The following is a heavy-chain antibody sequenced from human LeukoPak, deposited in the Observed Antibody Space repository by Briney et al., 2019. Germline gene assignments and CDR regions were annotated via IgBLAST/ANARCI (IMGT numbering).Heavy chain of an antibody. J-gene: IGHJ4*02. CDR1: GFTFSSYG. Sequence: GGSLRLSCAASGFTFSSYGMHWVRQAPGRGLEWVAVIWYDGSDKYYADSVKGRFTISRDNSKNTLYLQMNSLRAEDTAMYYCATDQGIYWGQGTLVTVSS. CDR3: ATDQGIY. CDR2: IWYDGSDK. V-gene: IGHV3-33*01.